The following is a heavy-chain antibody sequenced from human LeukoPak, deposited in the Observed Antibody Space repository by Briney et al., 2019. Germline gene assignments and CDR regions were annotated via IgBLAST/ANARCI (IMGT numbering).Heavy chain of an antibody. CDR2: IYHSGST. CDR3: ARDDYGLDY. D-gene: IGHD4-17*01. CDR1: GGSISSGGYS. Sequence: PSQTLSLTCAVSGGSISSGGYSWSWIRQPPGKGLEWIGYIYHSGSTYYNPPLKSRVTISVDRSKNQFSLKLSSVTAADTAVYYCARDDYGLDYWGQGTLVTVSS. V-gene: IGHV4-30-2*01. J-gene: IGHJ4*02.